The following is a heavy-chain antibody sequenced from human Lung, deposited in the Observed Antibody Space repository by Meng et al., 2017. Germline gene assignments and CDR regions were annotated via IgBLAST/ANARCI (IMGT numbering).Heavy chain of an antibody. J-gene: IGHJ4*02. V-gene: IGHV3-53*04. CDR3: AAGYYYLQY. D-gene: IGHD2/OR15-2a*01. Sequence: GESLKISCVVSGFAVSSNYMSWVRQSPGKGLEWVSVIYSGGSTYYADSVKGRFTISRHNSQNTLYLQMNSLRAEDTAAYYCAAGYYYLQYWGQRTLVTVSS. CDR1: GFAVSSNY. CDR2: IYSGGST.